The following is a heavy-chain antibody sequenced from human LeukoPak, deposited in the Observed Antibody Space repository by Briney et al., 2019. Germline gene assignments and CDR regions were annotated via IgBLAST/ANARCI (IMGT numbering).Heavy chain of an antibody. V-gene: IGHV1-18*01. J-gene: IGHJ4*02. CDR1: GYTFTSYG. D-gene: IGHD2-15*01. CDR2: ISAYNGNT. Sequence: ASVKVSCKASGYTFTSYGISWMRQAPGQGLEWMGWISAYNGNTNYAQKFQGRATITTDESTSTAYMELSSLRSEDTAVYYCARHRHYCSGGSCYSGTFDYWGQGTLVTVSS. CDR3: ARHRHYCSGGSCYSGTFDY.